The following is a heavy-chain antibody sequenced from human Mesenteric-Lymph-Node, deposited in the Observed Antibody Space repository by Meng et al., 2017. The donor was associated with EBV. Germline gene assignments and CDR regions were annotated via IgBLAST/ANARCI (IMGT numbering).Heavy chain of an antibody. CDR3: ARPDSSSWIHFDY. CDR2: IYYSGST. CDR1: GGSISSMSYY. J-gene: IGHJ4*02. V-gene: IGHV4-39*01. Sequence: QVQGSGPGLVNPSETLSLTCTVSGGSISSMSYYWGWIRQPPGKGLEWIGSIYYSGSTYYNPSLKSRVTISVDTSKNQFSLKLSSVTAADTAVYYCARPDSSSWIHFDYWGQGTLVTVSS. D-gene: IGHD6-13*01.